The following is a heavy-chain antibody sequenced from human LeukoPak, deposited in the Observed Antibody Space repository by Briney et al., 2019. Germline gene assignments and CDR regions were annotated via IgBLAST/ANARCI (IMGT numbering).Heavy chain of an antibody. CDR3: ARGGIPTGPYYYFYYMDV. V-gene: IGHV3-30*01. J-gene: IGHJ6*03. CDR2: ISYDGNNR. CDR1: GFTFSSYA. D-gene: IGHD1-14*01. Sequence: PGGSLRLSCAASGFTFSSYAMQWVRQAPGKGLEWVAVISYDGNNRFYADSVKGRFTISRDNSRNTLYLQMNSLSGDDAAVYSCARGGIPTGPYYYFYYMDVWGKGAAVTVSS.